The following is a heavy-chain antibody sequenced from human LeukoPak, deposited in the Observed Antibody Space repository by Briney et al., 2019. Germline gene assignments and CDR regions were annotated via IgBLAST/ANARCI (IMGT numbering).Heavy chain of an antibody. CDR2: MYYSGST. CDR1: GGSISSSGYY. CDR3: ASGPLEPYYFDY. Sequence: SETLSLTCTVSGGSISSSGYYWGWIRQPPGKGLEWIGNMYYSGSTYHSPSLKSRGTISVDTSKSHFSLKLSSVTAADTAVYYCASGPLEPYYFDYWGQGTLVTVSS. D-gene: IGHD1-1*01. V-gene: IGHV4-39*02. J-gene: IGHJ4*02.